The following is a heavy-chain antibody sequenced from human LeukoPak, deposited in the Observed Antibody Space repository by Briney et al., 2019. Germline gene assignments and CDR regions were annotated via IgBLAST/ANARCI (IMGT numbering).Heavy chain of an antibody. Sequence: GSVKVSCKVSGYTLTELSMHWVRQAPGKGLEWMGGFDPEDGETIYAQKFQGRVTMTEDTSTDTAYMELSSLRSEDTAVYYCATGEFLFVGATKYGWFDPWGQGTLVTVSS. CDR2: FDPEDGET. V-gene: IGHV1-24*01. J-gene: IGHJ5*02. D-gene: IGHD1-26*01. CDR1: GYTLTELS. CDR3: ATGEFLFVGATKYGWFDP.